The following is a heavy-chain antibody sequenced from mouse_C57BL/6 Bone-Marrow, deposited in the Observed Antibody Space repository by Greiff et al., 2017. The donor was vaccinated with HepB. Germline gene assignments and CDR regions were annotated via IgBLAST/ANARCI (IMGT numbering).Heavy chain of an antibody. Sequence: EVMLLESGGDLVKPGGSLKLSCAASGFTFSSYGMSWVRQTPDKRLEWVATISSGGSYTYYPDSVKGRFTISRDNAKNTLYLQMSSLKSEDTAMYYCARHGGNFDYWGQGTTLTVSS. J-gene: IGHJ2*01. CDR1: GFTFSSYG. CDR2: ISSGGSYT. CDR3: ARHGGNFDY. V-gene: IGHV5-6*01.